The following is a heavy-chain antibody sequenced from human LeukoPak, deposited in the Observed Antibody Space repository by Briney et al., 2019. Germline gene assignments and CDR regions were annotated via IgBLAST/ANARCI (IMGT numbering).Heavy chain of an antibody. Sequence: GGSLRLSCSAAGFTFSIYGMNWVRQAPGKGLEWVSSISSRSSYIYYADSVKGRFTISRDNAKNSLYLQMNSLRAEDTAVYYCARDPFSGYDKRVYYFDYWGQGTLVTVSS. CDR1: GFTFSIYG. D-gene: IGHD5-12*01. CDR3: ARDPFSGYDKRVYYFDY. J-gene: IGHJ4*02. CDR2: ISSRSSYI. V-gene: IGHV3-21*01.